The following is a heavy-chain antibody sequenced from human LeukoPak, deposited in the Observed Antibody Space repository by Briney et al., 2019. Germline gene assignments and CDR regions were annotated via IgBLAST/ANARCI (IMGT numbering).Heavy chain of an antibody. CDR1: GGTFSSYA. D-gene: IGHD2-2*01. CDR3: ARDRVWYCSSTSCYGRSLDY. V-gene: IGHV1-69*13. J-gene: IGHJ4*02. Sequence: ASVKVSCKASGGTFSSYAISWVRQAPGQGLEWMGGIIPIFGTANYAQKFQGRVTITADESTSTAYMELSSLRSEDTAVYYCARDRVWYCSSTSCYGRSLDYWGQGTLVTVSS. CDR2: IIPIFGTA.